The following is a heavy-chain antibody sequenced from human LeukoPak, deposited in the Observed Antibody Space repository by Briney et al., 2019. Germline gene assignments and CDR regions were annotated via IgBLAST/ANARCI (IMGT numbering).Heavy chain of an antibody. V-gene: IGHV4-39*07. CDR2: IYYSGST. CDR3: ARDWATYYDFWSGYRPRYGMDV. D-gene: IGHD3-3*01. Sequence: SETLSLTCTVSGGSISRSSYYWGWIRQPPGKGLEWIGSIYYSGSTYYNPSLKSRVTISVDTSKNQFSLKLSSVTAADTAVYYCARDWATYYDFWSGYRPRYGMDVWGQGTTVTVSS. J-gene: IGHJ6*02. CDR1: GGSISRSSYY.